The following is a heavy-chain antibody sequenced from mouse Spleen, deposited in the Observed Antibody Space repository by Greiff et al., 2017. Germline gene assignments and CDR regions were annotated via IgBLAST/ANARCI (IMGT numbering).Heavy chain of an antibody. CDR2: IDPSDSYT. CDR1: GYTFTSYW. V-gene: IGHV1-69*01. J-gene: IGHJ2*01. Sequence: QVQLQQPGAELVMPGASVKLSCKASGYTFTSYWMHWVKQRPGQGLEWIGEIDPSDSYTNYNQKFKGKATLTVDKSSSTAYMQLSSLTSEDSAVYYCARLSSNRYYFDYWGQGTTLTVSS. CDR3: ARLSSNRYYFDY. D-gene: IGHD2-5*01.